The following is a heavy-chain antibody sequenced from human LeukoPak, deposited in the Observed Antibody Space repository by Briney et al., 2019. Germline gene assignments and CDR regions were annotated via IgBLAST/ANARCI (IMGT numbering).Heavy chain of an antibody. CDR3: ASFVLLWFGEPRNGMDV. V-gene: IGHV3-48*03. Sequence: PGGSLRLSCAASGFTFSSYGMNWVRQAPGKGLEWVSYISSSGSTIYYADSVKGRFTISRDNAKNSLYLQMNSLRAEDTAVYYCASFVLLWFGEPRNGMDVWGKGTTVTVSS. D-gene: IGHD3-10*01. CDR2: ISSSGSTI. CDR1: GFTFSSYG. J-gene: IGHJ6*04.